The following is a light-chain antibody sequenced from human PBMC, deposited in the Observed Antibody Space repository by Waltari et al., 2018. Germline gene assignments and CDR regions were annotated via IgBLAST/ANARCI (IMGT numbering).Light chain of an antibody. CDR2: YDD. CDR1: SSNIGNNA. J-gene: IGLJ2*01. Sequence: QSVLTQPPSVSEAPRQRVTISCSGSSSNIGNNAVNWYQQLPGKAPKLLIYYDDLLPSGVSDRFSGSTSGTSASLAISGLQSEYEADYYCAAWDDSLSGVVFGGGTKLTVL. V-gene: IGLV1-36*01. CDR3: AAWDDSLSGVV.